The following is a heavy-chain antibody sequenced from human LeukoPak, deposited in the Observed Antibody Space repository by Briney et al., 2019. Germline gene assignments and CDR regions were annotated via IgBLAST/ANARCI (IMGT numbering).Heavy chain of an antibody. CDR1: GFTFSSYG. CDR2: ISYDGSNK. J-gene: IGHJ6*03. Sequence: PGGSLRLSCAASGFTFSSYGMHWVRQAPGKGLEWVAVISYDGSNKYYVDSVKGRLTISRDNSKNTLYLQMNSLRAEDTAVYYCARHPGYYYYYYMDVWGKGTTVTVSS. V-gene: IGHV3-30*03. CDR3: ARHPGYYYYYYMDV.